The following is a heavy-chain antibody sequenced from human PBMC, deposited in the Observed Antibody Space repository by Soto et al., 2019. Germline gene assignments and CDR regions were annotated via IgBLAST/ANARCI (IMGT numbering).Heavy chain of an antibody. V-gene: IGHV4-59*01. CDR3: ARVADSSSWYGGVYFGYYTDV. Sequence: QVQLQESGPGLVKPSETLSLTCTVSGGSISSYYWSWIRQPSGKGLEWIGYIYYSGSTNYNPSLKSRVTISVDTSKNQFSLKLSSVTAADTAVYYCARVADSSSWYGGVYFGYYTDVWGKGTTVTVSS. CDR1: GGSISSYY. CDR2: IYYSGST. J-gene: IGHJ6*03. D-gene: IGHD6-13*01.